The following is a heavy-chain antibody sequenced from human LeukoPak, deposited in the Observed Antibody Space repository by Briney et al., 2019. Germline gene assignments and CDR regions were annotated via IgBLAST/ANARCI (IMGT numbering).Heavy chain of an antibody. CDR1: GGSISSGSYY. D-gene: IGHD3-22*01. CDR3: ARALVVNPYDAFDI. Sequence: SQTLSLTCTVSGGSISSGSYYWSWIRQPAGKGLEWIGRIYTSGSTNYNPSLKSRVTMSVDTSKNQFSLKLSSVTAADTAVYYCARALVVNPYDAFDIWGQGTMVAVSS. J-gene: IGHJ3*02. V-gene: IGHV4-61*02. CDR2: IYTSGST.